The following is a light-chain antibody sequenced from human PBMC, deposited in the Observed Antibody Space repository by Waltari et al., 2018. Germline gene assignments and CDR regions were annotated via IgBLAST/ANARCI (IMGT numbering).Light chain of an antibody. CDR3: QQYDNLPRT. J-gene: IGKJ4*01. CDR2: DAS. Sequence: DIQMTQSPSSLSASVGDRVTITCQASQDIRNYLNWYQPKPGKAPKLLIYDASNLETGVPSRFSGSGSGTDCTFTISSLQAEDIATYYCQQYDNLPRTFGGGTKVEIK. CDR1: QDIRNY. V-gene: IGKV1-33*01.